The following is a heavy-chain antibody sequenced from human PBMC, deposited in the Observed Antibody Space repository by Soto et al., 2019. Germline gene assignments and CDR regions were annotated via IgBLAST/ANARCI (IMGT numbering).Heavy chain of an antibody. CDR2: ISSGSTTI. D-gene: IGHD3-16*01. CDR3: AREAAGDFIDY. J-gene: IGHJ4*02. Sequence: EVQLVESGGGLVQPGGSLRLSCAASGFTFSYYSMNWVRQAPGKGLEWVSYISSGSTTIYYAESVKGRFTISRDNGKNSLYLQMNSPRADDTALYYCAREAAGDFIDYWGQGTLVTVSS. V-gene: IGHV3-48*01. CDR1: GFTFSYYS.